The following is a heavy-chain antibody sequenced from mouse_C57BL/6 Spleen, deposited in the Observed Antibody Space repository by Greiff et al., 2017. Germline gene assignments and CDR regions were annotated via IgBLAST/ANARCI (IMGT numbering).Heavy chain of an antibody. CDR2: IYPRSGNT. J-gene: IGHJ1*03. CDR3: ARGDYDGVWYFDV. V-gene: IGHV1-81*01. D-gene: IGHD2-4*01. Sequence: QVQLQQSGAELARPGASVKLSCKASGYTFTSYGISWVKQRTGQGLEWIGEIYPRSGNTYYNEKFKGKATLTADKSSSTAYMELRSLTSEDSAVYFCARGDYDGVWYFDVWGTGTTVTVSS. CDR1: GYTFTSYG.